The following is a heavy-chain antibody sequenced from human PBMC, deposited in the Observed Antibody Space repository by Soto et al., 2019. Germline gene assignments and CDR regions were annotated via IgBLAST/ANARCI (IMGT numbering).Heavy chain of an antibody. J-gene: IGHJ5*02. D-gene: IGHD3-9*01. CDR3: AKEGTYYDILTCFPRFDP. CDR2: ISYDGSNK. Sequence: QVQLVESGGGVVQPGRSLRLSCAASGFTFSSYGMHWVRQAPGKGLEWVAVISYDGSNKYYADSVKGRFTISRDNSKNTLYLQMNSLRAEDTAVYYCAKEGTYYDILTCFPRFDPWGQGTLVTVSS. CDR1: GFTFSSYG. V-gene: IGHV3-30*18.